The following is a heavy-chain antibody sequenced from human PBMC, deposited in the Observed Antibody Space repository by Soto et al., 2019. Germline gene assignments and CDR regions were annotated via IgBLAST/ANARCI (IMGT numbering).Heavy chain of an antibody. D-gene: IGHD2-2*01. CDR3: ARSYSSTSCYGDYYYGMDV. V-gene: IGHV3-7*05. Sequence: EVQLVESGGGLVQPGGSLRLSCAASGFTFSSYWMSWVRQAPGKGLEWVANIKQDGSEKYYVDSVKGRFTISRDNAKNSLYLQMNSLRAEDTAVYYCARSYSSTSCYGDYYYGMDVWGQGTTVTVSS. J-gene: IGHJ6*02. CDR1: GFTFSSYW. CDR2: IKQDGSEK.